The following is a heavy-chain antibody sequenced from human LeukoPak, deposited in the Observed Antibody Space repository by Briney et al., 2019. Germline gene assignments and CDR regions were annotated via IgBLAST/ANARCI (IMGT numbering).Heavy chain of an antibody. CDR1: GFTFSDYY. CDR2: ISSSGSTI. D-gene: IGHD3-16*02. CDR3: ARDSPPAYYDYVWGSYRQRDFDY. Sequence: GGSLRLSCAASGFTFSDYYMNWIRQAPGKGLEWVSYISSSGSTIYYADSVKGRFTISRDNAKNSLYLQMNSLRAEDTAVYYCARDSPPAYYDYVWGSYRQRDFDYWGQGTLVTVSS. V-gene: IGHV3-11*04. J-gene: IGHJ4*02.